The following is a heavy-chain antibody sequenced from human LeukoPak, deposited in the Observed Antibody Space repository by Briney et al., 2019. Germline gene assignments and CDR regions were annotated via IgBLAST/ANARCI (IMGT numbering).Heavy chain of an antibody. V-gene: IGHV1-2*02. CDR1: GYTFTGYY. D-gene: IGHD1-26*01. CDR3: ARVGQWELDRFHDY. Sequence: ASVKVSCKASGYTFTGYYMHWVRQAPGLGLEWMGWINPNSGGTNYAQKFQGRVTMTRDTSISTAYMELSRLRSDDTAVFYCARVGQWELDRFHDYWGKGTLVTVSS. J-gene: IGHJ4*02. CDR2: INPNSGGT.